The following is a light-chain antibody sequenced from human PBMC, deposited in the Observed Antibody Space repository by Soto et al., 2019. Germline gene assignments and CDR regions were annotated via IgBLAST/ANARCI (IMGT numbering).Light chain of an antibody. CDR2: AAS. V-gene: IGKV1-39*01. CDR1: QRIGTY. Sequence: DTQMTQSPPSLSASAGDRVSITCRASQRIGTYLNWYQPKPGKAPDLLIYAASTLRSGVPLSLSGSGSWTEFTLIISSLQTEDSATYFCQLGYSSLYIFGQGTKVEI. J-gene: IGKJ2*01. CDR3: QLGYSSLYI.